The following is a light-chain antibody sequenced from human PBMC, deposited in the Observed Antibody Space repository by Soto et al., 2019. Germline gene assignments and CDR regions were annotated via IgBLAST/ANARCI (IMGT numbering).Light chain of an antibody. Sequence: QSVLTQSPSASASLGASVKLTCTLSSGHSSYAIAWHQQQPEKGPRYLMKLNSDGSHSKGDGNPDRFSGSSSGAERYLTISSLQSEDEADYYCQTGGTGIRVFGGGTKLTVL. CDR1: SGHSSYA. CDR2: LNSDGSH. V-gene: IGLV4-69*01. CDR3: QTGGTGIRV. J-gene: IGLJ2*01.